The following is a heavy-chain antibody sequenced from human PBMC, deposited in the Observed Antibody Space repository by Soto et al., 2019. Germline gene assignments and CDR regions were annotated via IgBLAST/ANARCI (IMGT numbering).Heavy chain of an antibody. Sequence: GGSLRLSCAASGLIFSNYGMHWVRQAPGKGLEWVALIWYDGSKKYYADSVKGRFTVSRDNSENTLYLEMNSLRVEDTAIYYCARDIASSYFDYWGQGTLFTVSS. CDR2: IWYDGSKK. J-gene: IGHJ4*02. CDR3: ARDIASSYFDY. V-gene: IGHV3-33*01. D-gene: IGHD6-13*01. CDR1: GLIFSNYG.